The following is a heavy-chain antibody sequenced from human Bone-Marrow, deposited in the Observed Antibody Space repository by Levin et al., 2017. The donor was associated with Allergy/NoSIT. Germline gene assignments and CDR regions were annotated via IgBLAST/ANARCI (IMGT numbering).Heavy chain of an antibody. V-gene: IGHV3-23*01. D-gene: IGHD4-23*01. CDR3: ARDSTTAVGNPGFFGF. Sequence: GGSLRLSCAASGFTFGIYAMSWVRQAPGKGLEWVSAITGSGQSTYYADSVTGRFTISRDNSKNALYLQMNSLRADDTAIYYCARDSTTAVGNPGFFGFWGRGTLVTVS. J-gene: IGHJ4*01. CDR1: GFTFGIYA. CDR2: ITGSGQST.